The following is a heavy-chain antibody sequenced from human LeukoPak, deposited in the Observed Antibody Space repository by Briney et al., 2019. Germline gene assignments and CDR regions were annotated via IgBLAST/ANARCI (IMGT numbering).Heavy chain of an antibody. Sequence: GGSLRLSCAASGFTFSSYAMSWVRQAPGKGLEWVSAISGGGGSTYYADSVKGRFTISRDNSKNTLYLQMNSLRAEDTAVYYCAKGDSSELAATSDYWGQGTLVTVPS. D-gene: IGHD3-22*01. CDR3: AKGDSSELAATSDY. CDR2: ISGGGGST. CDR1: GFTFSSYA. J-gene: IGHJ4*02. V-gene: IGHV3-23*01.